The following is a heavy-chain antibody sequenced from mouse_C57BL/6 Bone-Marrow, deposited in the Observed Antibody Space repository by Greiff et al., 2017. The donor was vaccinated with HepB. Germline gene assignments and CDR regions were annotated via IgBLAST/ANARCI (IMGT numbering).Heavy chain of an antibody. CDR3: ARSVVGAMDY. J-gene: IGHJ4*01. V-gene: IGHV1-54*01. Sequence: VQLQESGAELVRPGTSVKVSCKASGYAFTNYLIEWVKQRPGQGLEWIGVINPGSGGTNYNEKFKGMATLTADKSSSTAYMQLSSLTSEDSAVYFCARSVVGAMDYWGQGTAVTVSS. CDR2: INPGSGGT. CDR1: GYAFTNYL. D-gene: IGHD1-1*01.